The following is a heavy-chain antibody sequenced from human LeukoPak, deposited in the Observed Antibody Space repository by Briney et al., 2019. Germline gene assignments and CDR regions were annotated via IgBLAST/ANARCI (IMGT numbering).Heavy chain of an antibody. J-gene: IGHJ6*02. V-gene: IGHV3-33*01. CDR1: GVTFSSYA. Sequence: PGRSLRLSCAASGVTFSSYAMRWVRQAPGKGLEWVALIWSAGTNEFYADAVKGRFTISRDNSKNRVHLHRNSLRGDDTALHYCAREFLRGYGIDVGGQGTTVTVSS. D-gene: IGHD3-16*01. CDR2: IWSAGTNE. CDR3: AREFLRGYGIDV.